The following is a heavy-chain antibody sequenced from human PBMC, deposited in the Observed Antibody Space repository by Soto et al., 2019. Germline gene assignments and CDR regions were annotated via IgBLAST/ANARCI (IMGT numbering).Heavy chain of an antibody. CDR3: AHTLNWQRTAYFAY. J-gene: IGHJ4*02. CDR1: GFSLSTSGVG. CDR2: IYWNDDK. V-gene: IGHV2-5*01. Sequence: SGPTLVNPTQTLTLTCTFSGFSLSTSGVGVGWIRQPPGKALEWLALIYWNDDKRYSPSLKSRLTITKDTSKNQVVLTMTNMDPVDTATYYCAHTLNWQRTAYFAYWGQGTLVTVSS. D-gene: IGHD1-1*01.